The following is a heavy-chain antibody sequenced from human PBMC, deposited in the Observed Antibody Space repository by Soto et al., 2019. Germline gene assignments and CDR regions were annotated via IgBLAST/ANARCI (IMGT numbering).Heavy chain of an antibody. J-gene: IGHJ4*02. CDR2: INPSTGTT. CDR3: ARASWDRVRGVKEFDY. Sequence: QVHLVQSGAEVKKPGASVKVSCKASGYTFTNDYMHWVRQPPGQGLEGMGIINPSTGTTSKAQKFQGRVTMTRATSTSTVHMELSSLRSDDTAVYYCARASWDRVRGVKEFDYCGKGTLVNVSS. CDR1: GYTFTNDY. D-gene: IGHD3-10*01. V-gene: IGHV1-46*01.